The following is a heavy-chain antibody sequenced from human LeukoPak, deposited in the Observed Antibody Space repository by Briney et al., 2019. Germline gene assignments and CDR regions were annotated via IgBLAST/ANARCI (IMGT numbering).Heavy chain of an antibody. V-gene: IGHV2-70*11. Sequence: GSGPTLVNPTQTLTLTCTYSGFSFSTNGMCVSWIRQPPGKALEWLARIDWDDDKWYSTSLKTRLTISKDTSKKQVVLKMTNMDPVDTATYYCARIFVGAQDQPDAFDIWGQGTTVTVSS. D-gene: IGHD1-26*01. J-gene: IGHJ3*02. CDR3: ARIFVGAQDQPDAFDI. CDR1: GFSFSTNGMC. CDR2: IDWDDDK.